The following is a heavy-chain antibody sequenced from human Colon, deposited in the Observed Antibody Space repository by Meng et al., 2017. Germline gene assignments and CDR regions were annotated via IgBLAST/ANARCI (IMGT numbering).Heavy chain of an antibody. CDR3: ARGGDWGFDY. D-gene: IGHD3-16*01. Sequence: VQQQPPGPALTSPSGTRSLTSSVSCASIPTRNWWNGVRQAPGKGLEWIGDVFHTGGTSYNPSLECRLTISVDRSKNQFYLNLRSVTAADTATYYCARGGDWGFDYWGPGTLVTVSS. J-gene: IGHJ4*02. V-gene: IGHV4-4*02. CDR1: CASIPTRNW. CDR2: VFHTGGT.